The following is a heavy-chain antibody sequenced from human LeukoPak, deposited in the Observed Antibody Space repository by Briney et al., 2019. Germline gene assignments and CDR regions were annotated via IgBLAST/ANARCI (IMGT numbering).Heavy chain of an antibody. V-gene: IGHV3-30*02. D-gene: IGHD3-22*01. CDR2: IRYEGSNK. CDR3: GCDSSQEAFDI. Sequence: TGGALRLSCAASGFTFSSYGMHRVRQAPGNGLELVAFIRYEGSNKYYADSVKGRFTISRDNSKNTLYVQMNSLRAEDTAVYYCGCDSSQEAFDIWGQGTMVTVSS. CDR1: GFTFSSYG. J-gene: IGHJ3*02.